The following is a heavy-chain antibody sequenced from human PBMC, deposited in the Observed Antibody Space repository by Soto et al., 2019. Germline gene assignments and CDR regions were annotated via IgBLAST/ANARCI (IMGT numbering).Heavy chain of an antibody. V-gene: IGHV3-33*01. Sequence: QVHLVESGGGVVQPGRSLRLSCAASGFTCSSYGMQWVRQAPGKGLVLVAVIWHDGSNQYYAVSVKGRFSASRYNSKNTLYLKLNSLRVEETAVYYCARERGPSDYWGQGTLVTVSS. CDR2: IWHDGSNQ. CDR3: ARERGPSDY. CDR1: GFTCSSYG. J-gene: IGHJ4*02.